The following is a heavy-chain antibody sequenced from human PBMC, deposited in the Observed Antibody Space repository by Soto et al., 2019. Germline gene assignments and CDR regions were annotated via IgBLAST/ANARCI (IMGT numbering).Heavy chain of an antibody. V-gene: IGHV3-73*01. J-gene: IGHJ5*02. CDR3: TSFSIAAAGPNWLDP. CDR2: FRIKDASYAT. CDR1: GFPLSGSS. D-gene: IGHD6-13*01. Sequence: GGSLRLSCAASGFPLSGSSMHWVRQASGKGLGWVGRFRIKDASYATAYAASVKGRLTISRDDSKTTAYLQMTSLKPEDTAVYSCTSFSIAAAGPNWLDPWGQATLVTVSS.